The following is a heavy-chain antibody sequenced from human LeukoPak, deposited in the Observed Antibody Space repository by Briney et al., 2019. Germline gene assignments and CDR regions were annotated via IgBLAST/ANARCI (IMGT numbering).Heavy chain of an antibody. J-gene: IGHJ6*02. Sequence: PSETLSLTCTVSGGSISSGGYYWSWIRQHPGKGLEGIGYIYYSGSTYYNPSLKSRVTISVDTSKNQFSLKLGSVTAADTAVYYCARSASGTYYYYGMDVWGQGTTVTVSS. CDR1: GGSISSGGYY. D-gene: IGHD1-7*01. CDR2: IYYSGST. V-gene: IGHV4-31*03. CDR3: ARSASGTYYYYGMDV.